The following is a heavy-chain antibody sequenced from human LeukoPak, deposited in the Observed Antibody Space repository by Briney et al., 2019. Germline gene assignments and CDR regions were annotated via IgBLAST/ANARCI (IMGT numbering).Heavy chain of an antibody. CDR2: IYTSGST. V-gene: IGHV4-4*07. CDR3: ARERGLGGVLSDY. J-gene: IGHJ4*02. D-gene: IGHD3-16*01. CDR1: GGSISSYY. Sequence: PSETLSLTCTVSGGSISSYYWTWTRQPAGKGLDWIGRIYTSGSTNYNPSLKSRVTISVDKSKNQFSLKLSSVTAADTAVYYCARERGLGGVLSDYWGQGTLVTVSS.